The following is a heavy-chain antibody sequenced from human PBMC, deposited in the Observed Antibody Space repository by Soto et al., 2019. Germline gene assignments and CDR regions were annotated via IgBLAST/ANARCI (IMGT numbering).Heavy chain of an antibody. V-gene: IGHV3-7*05. D-gene: IGHD5-18*01. CDR1: GFTFSTYW. CDR2: IKEAGSEE. CDR3: ARDWGAPGRGSAFGYSGHFGMDV. Sequence: EVQLVESGGGLVQPGGSLRLSCAASGFTFSTYWMNWVRQAPGKGLEWVANIKEAGSEEYYVDSVKGRFTISRDNAKNSLYLGMKSLGVEDAAVYYGARDWGAPGRGSAFGYSGHFGMDVWGQGATVTVPS. J-gene: IGHJ6*02.